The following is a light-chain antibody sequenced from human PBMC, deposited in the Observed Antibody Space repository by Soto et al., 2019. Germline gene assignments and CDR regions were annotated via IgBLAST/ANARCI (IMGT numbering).Light chain of an antibody. V-gene: IGLV2-11*01. CDR3: CSYAGSYTFV. CDR1: ISDVGVYNY. Sequence: QAALTQSLSAARSPGQSLTISCTRTISDVGVYNYVSWYQQYPGKAPKTMIYDVSKRPSGVPDRFSGSKSDNTASMNISGLQAEDEADYYCCSYAGSYTFVFGIGTKVTVL. J-gene: IGLJ1*01. CDR2: DVS.